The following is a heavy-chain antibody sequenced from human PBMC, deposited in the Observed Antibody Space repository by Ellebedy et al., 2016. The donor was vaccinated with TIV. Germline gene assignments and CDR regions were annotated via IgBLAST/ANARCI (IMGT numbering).Heavy chain of an antibody. CDR1: GFTFSSYS. CDR3: ATERVYCTGTRCLTDAFDY. Sequence: GESLKISXAASGFTFSSYSMNWVRQAPGKGLEWVSAISGSGGTTYYADSVKGRFTISRDNSKNTLYLQMNSLRAEDTAIYYCATERVYCTGTRCLTDAFDYWGQGTLVTVSS. J-gene: IGHJ4*02. V-gene: IGHV3-23*01. CDR2: ISGSGGTT. D-gene: IGHD2-2*01.